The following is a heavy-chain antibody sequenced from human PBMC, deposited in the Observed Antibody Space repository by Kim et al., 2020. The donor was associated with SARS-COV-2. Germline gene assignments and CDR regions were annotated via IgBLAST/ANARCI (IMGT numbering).Heavy chain of an antibody. CDR3: AREGDNDYVWGGYRYTQQGTFDY. D-gene: IGHD3-16*02. CDR2: IKQDGSEK. V-gene: IGHV3-7*03. Sequence: GGSLRLSCAASGFTFSSYWMSWVRQAPGKGLEWVANIKQDGSEKYYVDSVKGRFTTSRDNAKNSLYLQMNSLRAEDTAVYYCAREGDNDYVWGGYRYTQQGTFDYWGQGTLVTVAS. J-gene: IGHJ4*02. CDR1: GFTFSSYW.